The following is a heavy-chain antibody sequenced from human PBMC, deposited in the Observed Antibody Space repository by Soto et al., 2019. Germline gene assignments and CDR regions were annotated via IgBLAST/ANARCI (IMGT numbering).Heavy chain of an antibody. CDR2: FNGNGGLT. Sequence: GGSLRLSCATSGFTFSSYAMTWVRQAPGKGLEWVSTFNGNGGLTYYADSVKGRFTISRDNSKNTLYLRMDSLRAEDTAIYYCAKDNSLHWFDPWGQGTLVTVSS. D-gene: IGHD2-15*01. J-gene: IGHJ5*02. CDR1: GFTFSSYA. V-gene: IGHV3-23*01. CDR3: AKDNSLHWFDP.